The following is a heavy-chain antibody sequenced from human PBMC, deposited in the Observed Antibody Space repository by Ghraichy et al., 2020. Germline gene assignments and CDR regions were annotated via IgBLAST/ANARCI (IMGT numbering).Heavy chain of an antibody. CDR3: AKKKDSSGYFND. Sequence: SCAASGFTFTRYAMSWVRQAPGKGLEWVSAISGGGDSTTYATSVKGRFTISRDNSRNTLYFGMNSLRVEDTATYYCAKKKDSSGYFNDWGQGTLVTVSS. CDR2: ISGGGDST. D-gene: IGHD3-22*01. CDR1: GFTFTRYA. J-gene: IGHJ4*02. V-gene: IGHV3-23*01.